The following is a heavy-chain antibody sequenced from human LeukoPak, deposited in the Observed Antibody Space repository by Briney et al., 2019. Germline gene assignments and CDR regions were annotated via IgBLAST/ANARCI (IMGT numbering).Heavy chain of an antibody. J-gene: IGHJ4*02. CDR3: ARDIDDSSGYCLFDY. V-gene: IGHV4-38-2*02. Sequence: GSLRLSCAASGFTFSSFWMSWVRQAPGKGLEWIGSIYHSGSTYYNPSLKSRVTISVDTSKNQFSLKLSSVTAADTAVYYCARDIDDSSGYCLFDYWGQGTLVTVSS. D-gene: IGHD3-22*01. CDR2: IYHSGST. CDR1: GFTFSSFW.